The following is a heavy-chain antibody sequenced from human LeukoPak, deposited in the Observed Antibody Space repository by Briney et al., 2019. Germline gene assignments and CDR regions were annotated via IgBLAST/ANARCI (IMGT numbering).Heavy chain of an antibody. J-gene: IGHJ4*02. CDR3: AGGVGATFDY. Sequence: GGSLRLSCAASVFTFSSYEMNWVRQAPGKGLEWVSYISSSGSTIYYADSVKGRFTISRDNAKNSLYLQMNSLRAEDTAVYYCAGGVGATFDYWGQGTLVTVSS. CDR2: ISSSGSTI. CDR1: VFTFSSYE. V-gene: IGHV3-48*03. D-gene: IGHD1-26*01.